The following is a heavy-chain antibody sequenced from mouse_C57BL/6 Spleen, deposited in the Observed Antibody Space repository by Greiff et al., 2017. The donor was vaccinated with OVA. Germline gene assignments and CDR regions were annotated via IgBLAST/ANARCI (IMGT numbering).Heavy chain of an antibody. CDR2: INPSSGYT. V-gene: IGHV1-4*01. J-gene: IGHJ1*03. D-gene: IGHD2-14*01. Sequence: QVQLQQSGAELARPGASVKMSCKASGYTFTSYTTHWVKQRPGQGLEWIGYINPSSGYTKYNQKFKDKATLTADKSSSTAYMQLSSLTSEDSAVYYCARPGTTPDWYFDVWGTGTTVTVSS. CDR3: ARPGTTPDWYFDV. CDR1: GYTFTSYT.